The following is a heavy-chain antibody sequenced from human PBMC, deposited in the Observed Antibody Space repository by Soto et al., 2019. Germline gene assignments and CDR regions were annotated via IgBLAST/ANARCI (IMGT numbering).Heavy chain of an antibody. CDR2: ISSSSSYI. J-gene: IGHJ4*02. CDR3: ARTPRGYSSSSWASDY. Sequence: GGSLRLSCAASGFTFSSYSMNWVRQAPGKGLEWVSSISSSSSYIYYADSVKGRFTISRDNAKNSLYLQMNSLRAEDTAVYYCARTPRGYSSSSWASDYWGQGTLVTVS. D-gene: IGHD6-6*01. V-gene: IGHV3-21*01. CDR1: GFTFSSYS.